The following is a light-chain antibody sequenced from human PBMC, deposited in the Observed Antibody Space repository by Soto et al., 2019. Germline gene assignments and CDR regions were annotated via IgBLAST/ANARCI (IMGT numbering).Light chain of an antibody. CDR2: AAS. V-gene: IGKV1-9*01. CDR3: QQLHTYPLP. J-gene: IGKJ4*01. Sequence: DIPLTQSPSFLSASVGDRVTITCRASQGISSYLAWYQQKPGKAPSLLIYAASTLQYGVTSRFSGSGSGTEFTLTISSLQPEDFATYFCQQLHTYPLPFGGGTKVEI. CDR1: QGISSY.